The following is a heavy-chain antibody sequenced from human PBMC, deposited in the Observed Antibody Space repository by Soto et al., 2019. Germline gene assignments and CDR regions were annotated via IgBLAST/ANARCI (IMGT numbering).Heavy chain of an antibody. CDR3: ARGYCRGGTCYRFNFDY. Sequence: SETLSLTCTVSGGSISSYYWSWIRQPPGKGLEWIGYIYYSGSTNYNPSLKSRATISVDTSKNQFSLKLSSVTAADTAVYYCARGYCRGGTCYRFNFDYWGQGTLVTVSS. D-gene: IGHD2-15*01. CDR1: GGSISSYY. CDR2: IYYSGST. J-gene: IGHJ4*02. V-gene: IGHV4-59*01.